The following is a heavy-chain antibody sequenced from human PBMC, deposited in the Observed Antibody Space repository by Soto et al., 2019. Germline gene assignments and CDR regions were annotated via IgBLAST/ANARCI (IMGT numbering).Heavy chain of an antibody. CDR3: ARVGYYDSSGYPQASFDI. J-gene: IGHJ3*02. D-gene: IGHD3-22*01. Sequence: SETLSLTCTVSGGSISSYYWSWIRQPPGKGLEWIGYIYYSGSTNYNPSLKSRVTISVDTSKNQFSLKLSSVTAADTAVYYCARVGYYDSSGYPQASFDIWGQGTMVTVSS. CDR2: IYYSGST. CDR1: GGSISSYY. V-gene: IGHV4-59*01.